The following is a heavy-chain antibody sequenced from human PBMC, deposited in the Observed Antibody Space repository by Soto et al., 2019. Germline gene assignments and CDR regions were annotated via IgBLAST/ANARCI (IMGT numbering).Heavy chain of an antibody. CDR2: IYYSGST. Sequence: TLSLTCTVSGGSISSSSYYWGWIRQPPGKGLEWIGSIYYSGSTYYNPSLKSRVTISVDTSKNQFSLKLSSVTAADTAVYYCASLDYSNYYYYYYGMDVWGQGTTVTVSS. V-gene: IGHV4-39*01. D-gene: IGHD4-4*01. CDR3: ASLDYSNYYYYYYGMDV. CDR1: GGSISSSSYY. J-gene: IGHJ6*02.